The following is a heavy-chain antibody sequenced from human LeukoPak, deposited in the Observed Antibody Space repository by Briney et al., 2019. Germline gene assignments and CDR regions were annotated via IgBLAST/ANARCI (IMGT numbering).Heavy chain of an antibody. CDR2: IYYSGST. CDR1: GGSISSYN. CDR3: ARDKAVGTDAYYYYGMDV. V-gene: IGHV4-59*01. Sequence: PSETLSLTCTVSGGSISSYNWSWIRQPPGKGLEWIGYIYYSGSTNYNPSLKSRVTISVDTSKNQFSLKLSSVTAADTAVYYCARDKAVGTDAYYYYGMDVWGQGTTVTVSS. D-gene: IGHD6-19*01. J-gene: IGHJ6*02.